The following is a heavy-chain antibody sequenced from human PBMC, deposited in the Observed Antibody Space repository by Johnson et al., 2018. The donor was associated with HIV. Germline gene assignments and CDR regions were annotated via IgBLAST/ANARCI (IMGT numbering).Heavy chain of an antibody. D-gene: IGHD1-26*01. Sequence: VQLVESGGGLVQPGRSLRVSCTASGFTFDDYGMSWVRQAPGKGLEWVSGINWNGGSTGYANSVKGRFTISRDNSKNTLYLQMGSLRAEDMAVYYCAREASGSLDAFDIWGQGTMVTVSS. J-gene: IGHJ3*02. CDR1: GFTFDDYG. CDR3: AREASGSLDAFDI. V-gene: IGHV3-20*04. CDR2: INWNGGST.